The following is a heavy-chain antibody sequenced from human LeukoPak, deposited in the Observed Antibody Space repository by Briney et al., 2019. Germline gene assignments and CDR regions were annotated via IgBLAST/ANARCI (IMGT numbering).Heavy chain of an antibody. CDR1: GGTFSSYA. CDR2: IIPIFGTA. J-gene: IGHJ4*02. V-gene: IGHV1-69*05. CDR3: ARAMDLTGYSPFDY. D-gene: IGHD3-9*01. Sequence: ASVKVSCKASGGTFSSYAISWVRQAPGQGLEWMGRIIPIFGTANYAQKFQGRVTITTDESTSTAYMELSSLRSEDTAVYYCARAMDLTGYSPFDYWGRGTLVTVSS.